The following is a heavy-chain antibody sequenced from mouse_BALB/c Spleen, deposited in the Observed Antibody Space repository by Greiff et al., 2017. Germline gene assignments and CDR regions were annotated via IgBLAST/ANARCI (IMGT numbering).Heavy chain of an antibody. CDR1: GFPITSGYY. CDR3: AGDTTHYAMDY. CDR2: ITHSGET. V-gene: IGHV12-3*02. Sequence: VQRVESGPGLVKPSQSLFLACSITGFPITSGYYWIWIRQSPGKPLEWMGYITHSGETFYNPSLQSPISITRETSKNQFFLQLNSVTTEDTAMYYCAGDTTHYAMDYWGQGTSVTVSS. J-gene: IGHJ4*01.